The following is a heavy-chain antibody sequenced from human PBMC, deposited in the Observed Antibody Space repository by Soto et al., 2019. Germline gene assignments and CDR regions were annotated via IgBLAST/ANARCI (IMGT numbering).Heavy chain of an antibody. Sequence: GGSLRLSCRTPGFRFSSYGMHWVRQAPGKGLEWVAVIWYDGSNKYYADSVKGRFTISRDNSKNTLYLQMNSLRAEDTAVYYCARWGIAAGDYWGQGTLVTVS. D-gene: IGHD6-13*01. J-gene: IGHJ4*02. V-gene: IGHV3-33*01. CDR1: GFRFSSYG. CDR3: ARWGIAAGDY. CDR2: IWYDGSNK.